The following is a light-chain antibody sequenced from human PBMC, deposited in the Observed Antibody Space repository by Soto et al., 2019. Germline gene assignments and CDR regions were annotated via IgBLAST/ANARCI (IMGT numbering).Light chain of an antibody. CDR1: QSISSW. CDR3: QQYNSYWT. Sequence: DIQMTQSPSTLSASVGDRVTITCRASQSISSWLAWYQKKPGKAPKLLIYDASSLESGVPARFSGSGSGTECTLTISSLQPDDFATYYCQQYNSYWTFGQGTKVEIK. V-gene: IGKV1-5*01. J-gene: IGKJ1*01. CDR2: DAS.